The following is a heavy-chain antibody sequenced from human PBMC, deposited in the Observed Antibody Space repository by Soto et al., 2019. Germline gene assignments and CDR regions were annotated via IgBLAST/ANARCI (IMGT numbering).Heavy chain of an antibody. J-gene: IGHJ4*02. D-gene: IGHD1-26*01. V-gene: IGHV3-23*01. CDR2: ISVSGGNT. CDR1: GFTFRSYD. Sequence: PGGSLRLSCAASGFTFRSYDMSWVRQAPGKGLEWVSTISVSGGNTYYADSVKGRFTLSRDNSKNTLYLQMNSLRPGDTAVYYCAKSASTGSYSSYYFDYWGQGTLVTVSS. CDR3: AKSASTGSYSSYYFDY.